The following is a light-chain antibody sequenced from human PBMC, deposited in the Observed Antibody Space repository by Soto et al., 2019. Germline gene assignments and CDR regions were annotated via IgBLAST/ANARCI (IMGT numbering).Light chain of an antibody. CDR3: SSYAGSNNLV. J-gene: IGLJ2*01. V-gene: IGLV2-8*01. CDR1: SSDVGGYHY. Sequence: QSALTRPPSASGSPGQSVTISCTGTSSDVGGYHYVSWYQQHPGKAPKLMIHEVTKRPSGVPDRFSGSKSGNTASLTVSGLQGEDEADHYCSSYAGSNNLVFGGGTKLTVL. CDR2: EVT.